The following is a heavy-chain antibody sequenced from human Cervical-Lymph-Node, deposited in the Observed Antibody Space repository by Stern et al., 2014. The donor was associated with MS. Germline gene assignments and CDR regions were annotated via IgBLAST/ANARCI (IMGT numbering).Heavy chain of an antibody. D-gene: IGHD4/OR15-4a*01. CDR1: GFSLNNPAMG. CDR2: IFSTDEK. CDR3: ARRVVAGGADRYFDP. Sequence: QVTLRESGPVLVKPTETLTLTCAVSGFSLNNPAMGVSWIRQPPGKALEWLGKIFSTDEKAYSSSLRTRLTISRDTSKSQVVLTMTNMDPLDTGTYYCARRVVAGGADRYFDPWGQGILVTVSS. J-gene: IGHJ4*02. V-gene: IGHV2-26*01.